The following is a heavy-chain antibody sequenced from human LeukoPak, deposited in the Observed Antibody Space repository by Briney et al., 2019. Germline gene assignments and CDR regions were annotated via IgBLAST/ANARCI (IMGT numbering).Heavy chain of an antibody. V-gene: IGHV4-59*01. CDR3: ARDGGASGGHFDS. CDR1: GGTISTYY. D-gene: IGHD2-21*01. J-gene: IGHJ4*02. CDR2: INNSGRT. Sequence: SETLSLTCTVSGGTISTYYWSWIRQPPGKGLEWIGFINNSGRTNYNPSLKSRVTISVDTSTNQFSLKLSSVTAADTALYYCARDGGASGGHFDSWGQGTLVTVSS.